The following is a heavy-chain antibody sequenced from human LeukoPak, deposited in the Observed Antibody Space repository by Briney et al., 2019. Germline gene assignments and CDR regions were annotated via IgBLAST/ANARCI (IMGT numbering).Heavy chain of an antibody. CDR2: IIPIFGTA. CDR1: GGTFSSYA. J-gene: IGHJ4*02. Sequence: ASVKVSCKASGGTFSSYAISWVRQAPGQGLEWMGGIIPIFGTANYAQKFQGRVTITAVESTSTAYMELSSLRSEDTAVYYCARDFIPRYYYGPGSYYYLGYWGQGTLVTVSS. V-gene: IGHV1-69*13. D-gene: IGHD3-10*01. CDR3: ARDFIPRYYYGPGSYYYLGY.